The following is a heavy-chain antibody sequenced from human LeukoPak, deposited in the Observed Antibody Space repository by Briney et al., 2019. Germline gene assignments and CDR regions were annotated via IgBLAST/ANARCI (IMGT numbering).Heavy chain of an antibody. V-gene: IGHV4-59*01. CDR3: ARMEQADYYDSSGYLFDY. D-gene: IGHD3-22*01. CDR2: IYYSGST. J-gene: IGHJ4*02. CDR1: GGSISSYY. Sequence: RTSETLSLTCTVSGGSISSYYWSWIRQPPGKGLEWIGYIYYSGSTNYNPSLKSRVTISVDTSKNQFSLKLSSVTAADTAVYYCARMEQADYYDSSGYLFDYWGQGTLVTVSS.